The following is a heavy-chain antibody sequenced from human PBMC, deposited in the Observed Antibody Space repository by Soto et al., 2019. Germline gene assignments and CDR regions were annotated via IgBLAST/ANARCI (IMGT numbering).Heavy chain of an antibody. J-gene: IGHJ5*01. CDR3: ARDPSEGRVGNWFES. CDR2: ISSSTSYV. V-gene: IGHV3-21*06. CDR1: GFTFSRYG. Sequence: PGGSLRLSCAASGFTFSRYGMNWLRQAPGKGLEWVASISSSTSYVYYADSVKGRFTISRDNAKSILYLEMYALRTEDTAVYYCARDPSEGRVGNWFESWGQGTLVTVSS. D-gene: IGHD2-2*01.